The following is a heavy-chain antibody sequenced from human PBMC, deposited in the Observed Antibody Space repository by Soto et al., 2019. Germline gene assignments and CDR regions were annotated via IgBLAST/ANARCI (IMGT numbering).Heavy chain of an antibody. D-gene: IGHD5-12*01. J-gene: IGHJ4*02. CDR3: SRMGDHRDYDYGLDY. V-gene: IGHV1-3*01. CDR2: ILLGNGET. CDR1: GYTFTRFA. Sequence: QVQLVQSGAEVKKPGASVKVSCKACGYTFTRFAMHWVRQAPGQRLEWMGWILLGNGETRYSQKFQDRITITSDTSASTAYMELSRLRSEETALYYCSRMGDHRDYDYGLDYWGQGTLVTVSS.